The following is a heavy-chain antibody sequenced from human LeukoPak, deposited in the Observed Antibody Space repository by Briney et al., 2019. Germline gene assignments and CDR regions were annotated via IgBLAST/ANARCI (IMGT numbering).Heavy chain of an antibody. J-gene: IGHJ6*03. V-gene: IGHV1-69*13. CDR3: ARDLSTVKGYYMDV. Sequence: GASVKVSCKACGGTFSSYAISGVRQAPGQGLEWMGGIIPIFGTANYAQKFQGRVTITADESTSTAYMELSSLRSEDTAVYYCARDLSTVKGYYMDVWGKGTTVTVSS. D-gene: IGHD4-11*01. CDR1: GGTFSSYA. CDR2: IIPIFGTA.